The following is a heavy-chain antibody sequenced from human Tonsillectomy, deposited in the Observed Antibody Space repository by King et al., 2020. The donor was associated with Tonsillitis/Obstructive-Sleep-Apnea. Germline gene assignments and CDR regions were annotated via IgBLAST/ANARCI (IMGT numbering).Heavy chain of an antibody. CDR2: ISGDGGST. Sequence: QLVQSGGGVVQPGGSLRLSCAASGFTFDDYAMHWVRQAPGKGLEWVALISGDGGSTYYADSVKGRFTISRDSSKNSLYLQINSLRTEDTALYYCAKAPYGGDAFDIWGQGTMVTVSS. J-gene: IGHJ3*02. CDR1: GFTFDDYA. D-gene: IGHD4-23*01. CDR3: AKAPYGGDAFDI. V-gene: IGHV3-43*02.